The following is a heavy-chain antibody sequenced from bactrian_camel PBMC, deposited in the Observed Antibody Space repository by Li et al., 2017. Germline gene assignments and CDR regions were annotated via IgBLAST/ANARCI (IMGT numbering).Heavy chain of an antibody. V-gene: IGHV3S55*01. J-gene: IGHJ4*01. Sequence: HVQLVESGGGSVQAGRSLRLSCAASESTYDRGYCMAWFRQASGKEREGVAGMGSAGTQSYADSVKGRFTISRDNAKNTVYLQMNSLKPEDTAMYYCAATRYSLRLRTSPNEYNFWGQGTQVTVS. CDR3: AATRYSLRLRTSPNEYNF. D-gene: IGHD1*01. CDR2: MGSAGTQ. CDR1: ESTYDRGYC.